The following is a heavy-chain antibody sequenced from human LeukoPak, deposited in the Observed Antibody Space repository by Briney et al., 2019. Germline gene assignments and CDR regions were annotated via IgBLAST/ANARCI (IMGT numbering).Heavy chain of an antibody. J-gene: IGHJ4*02. CDR1: GFTFSSYG. Sequence: GRSLRLSCAASGFTFSSYGMHWVRQAPGKGLERVAVISYDGSNKYYADSAKSRFTISRDNSKNTLYLQMNSLRAEDTAVYYCATPEGYSYGYEDYWGQGTLVTVYS. D-gene: IGHD5-18*01. CDR2: ISYDGSNK. V-gene: IGHV3-30*03. CDR3: ATPEGYSYGYEDY.